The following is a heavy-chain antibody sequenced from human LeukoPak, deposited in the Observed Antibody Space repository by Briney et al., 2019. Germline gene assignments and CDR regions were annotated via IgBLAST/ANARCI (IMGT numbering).Heavy chain of an antibody. Sequence: GGSLRLSCAASGFTFSNAWMSWARQAPGKGLEWVGRIKSKTDGGTTDYAAPVKGRFTISRDDSKNTLYLQMNSLKTEDTAVYYCTTSLGLWFGELPFDYWGQGTLVTVSS. CDR3: TTSLGLWFGELPFDY. D-gene: IGHD3-10*01. J-gene: IGHJ4*02. CDR1: GFTFSNAW. CDR2: IKSKTDGGTT. V-gene: IGHV3-15*01.